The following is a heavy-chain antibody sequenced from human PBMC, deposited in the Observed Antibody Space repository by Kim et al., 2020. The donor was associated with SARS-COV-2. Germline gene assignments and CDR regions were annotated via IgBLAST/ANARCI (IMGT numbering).Heavy chain of an antibody. J-gene: IGHJ4*02. CDR3: ARGGGRWLQLRYFYY. CDR2: INHRGST. V-gene: IGHV4-34*01. Sequence: SETLSLTCAVYGGSFSGYYWSWIRQHPGKGLEWIGEINHRGSTNYNPSLKSRVTISVETSKNQFSLKLSSVTAAATAVYYCARGGGRWLQLRYFYYLGQGTPVTVS. CDR1: GGSFSGYY. D-gene: IGHD5-12*01.